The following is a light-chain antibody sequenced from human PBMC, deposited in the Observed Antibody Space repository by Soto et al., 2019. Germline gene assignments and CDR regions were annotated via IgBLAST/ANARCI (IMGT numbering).Light chain of an antibody. CDR3: MQALQTPLT. J-gene: IGKJ4*01. CDR2: LGS. V-gene: IGKV2-28*01. Sequence: DIVMTQSPVSLPVTPGEPASISCRSSQSLQHSNGYNYLDWYLQKTGQSPKVLIYLGSTRASGVPDRFSGSGSGTYFTLKISRVEAEDVGIYYCMQALQTPLTFGGGTKVEIK. CDR1: QSLQHSNGYNY.